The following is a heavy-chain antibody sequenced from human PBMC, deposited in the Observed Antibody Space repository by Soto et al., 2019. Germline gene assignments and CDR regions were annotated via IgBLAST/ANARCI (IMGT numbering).Heavy chain of an antibody. CDR2: MNPNSGNT. CDR3: ASTYGDYAGGPGDAFDI. CDR1: GYTFTSYD. J-gene: IGHJ3*02. V-gene: IGHV1-8*01. Sequence: QVQLVQSGAEVKKPGASVKVSCKASGYTFTSYDINWVRQATGQGLEWMGWMNPNSGNTGYAQKFQGRVTMTRNTSISTAYMELSSLRSEDTAVYYCASTYGDYAGGPGDAFDIWGQGTMVTVSS. D-gene: IGHD4-17*01.